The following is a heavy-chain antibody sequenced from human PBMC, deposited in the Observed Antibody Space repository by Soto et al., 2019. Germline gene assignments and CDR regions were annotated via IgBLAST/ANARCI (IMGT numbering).Heavy chain of an antibody. D-gene: IGHD1-26*01. CDR1: GGSISSYY. V-gene: IGHV4-59*01. CDR3: ARGEVGATRFDY. CDR2: IYYSGST. Sequence: SETLSLTCTVSGGSISSYYWSWIRQPPGKGLEWIGYIYYSGSTNYNPSLKSRVTISVDTSKNQFSLKLSSVTSADTAVYYCARGEVGATRFDYWGQGTLVTVSS. J-gene: IGHJ4*02.